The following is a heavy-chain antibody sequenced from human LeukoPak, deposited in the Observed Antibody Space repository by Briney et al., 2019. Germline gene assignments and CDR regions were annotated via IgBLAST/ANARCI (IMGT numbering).Heavy chain of an antibody. V-gene: IGHV4-61*01. CDR3: ARGGVYCRGGSCFDNWFDP. D-gene: IGHD2-15*01. J-gene: IGHJ5*02. CDR1: GGSVSSGSYY. Sequence: PSETLSLTCTVSGGSVSSGSYYWSWIRQPPGKGLEWIGYIYYSGSTNYNPSLKSRVTISVDTSKNQFSLKLSSVTAADTAVYYYARGGVYCRGGSCFDNWFDPWGQGTLVTVSS. CDR2: IYYSGST.